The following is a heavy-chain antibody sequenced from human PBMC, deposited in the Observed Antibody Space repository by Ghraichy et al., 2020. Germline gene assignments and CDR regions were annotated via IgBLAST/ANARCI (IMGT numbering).Heavy chain of an antibody. Sequence: GSLNISCAASGFTFSSYGMHWVRQAPGKGLEWVAVIWYDGSNKYYADSVKGRFTISRDNSKNTLYLQMNSLRAEDTAVYYCARDRGGEFLDYWGQGTLVTVSS. CDR1: GFTFSSYG. D-gene: IGHD3-10*01. CDR2: IWYDGSNK. CDR3: ARDRGGEFLDY. V-gene: IGHV3-33*01. J-gene: IGHJ4*02.